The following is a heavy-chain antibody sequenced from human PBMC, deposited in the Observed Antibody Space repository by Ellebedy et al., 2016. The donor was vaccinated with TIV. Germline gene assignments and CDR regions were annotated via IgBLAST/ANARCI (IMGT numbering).Heavy chain of an antibody. D-gene: IGHD2-15*01. V-gene: IGHV3-33*01. CDR3: ARDSWGGSFLVANYFDS. CDR2: IWYDGSNR. CDR1: GLKFRTDG. J-gene: IGHJ4*02. Sequence: GESLKISCVASGLKFRTDGMTWVRQAPGKGLEWVAVIWYDGSNRNYAESVKGRFTVSRDNSKSTLYLQMNSLRVDDTAVYYCARDSWGGSFLVANYFDSWGQGTLVSVSS.